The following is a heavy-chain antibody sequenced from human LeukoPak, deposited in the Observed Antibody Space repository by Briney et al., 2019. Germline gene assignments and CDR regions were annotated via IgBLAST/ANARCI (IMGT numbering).Heavy chain of an antibody. Sequence: SETLSLTCTVSGGSVSSGSYYWSWLRQPPGKGLEWIGYIYYSGSTNYNPSLKSRVTISVDSSKNQFSLKLSSVTAADTAVYYCARWGPEYCSNTSCAYYFDYWGQGTLVTVSS. J-gene: IGHJ4*02. D-gene: IGHD2-2*01. V-gene: IGHV4-61*01. CDR1: GGSVSSGSYY. CDR2: IYYSGST. CDR3: ARWGPEYCSNTSCAYYFDY.